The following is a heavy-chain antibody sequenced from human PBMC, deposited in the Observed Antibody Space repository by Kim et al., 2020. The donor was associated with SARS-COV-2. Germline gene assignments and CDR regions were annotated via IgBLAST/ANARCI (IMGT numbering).Heavy chain of an antibody. CDR2: INHSGST. CDR3: ARAIAVAGQYFQH. J-gene: IGHJ1*01. V-gene: IGHV4-34*01. D-gene: IGHD6-19*01. Sequence: SETLSLTCAVYGGSFSGYYWSWIRQPPGKGLEWIGEINHSGSTNYNPSLKSRVTISVDTSKNQFSLKLSSVTAADTAVYYCARAIAVAGQYFQHWGQCT. CDR1: GGSFSGYY.